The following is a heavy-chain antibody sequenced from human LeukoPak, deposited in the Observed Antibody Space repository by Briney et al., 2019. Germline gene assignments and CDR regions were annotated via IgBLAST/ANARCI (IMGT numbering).Heavy chain of an antibody. Sequence: ASVKVSCKASGYTFPSYGITWVRQAPGQGLEWMGWNSPYNAKTHYPQKLQGRVTMTTDTSTNTAYMELRSLRSDDTAIYYCARDGSGYYYVFQLDYWGQGTLVTVSS. V-gene: IGHV1-18*01. J-gene: IGHJ4*02. D-gene: IGHD3-22*01. CDR3: ARDGSGYYYVFQLDY. CDR1: GYTFPSYG. CDR2: NSPYNAKT.